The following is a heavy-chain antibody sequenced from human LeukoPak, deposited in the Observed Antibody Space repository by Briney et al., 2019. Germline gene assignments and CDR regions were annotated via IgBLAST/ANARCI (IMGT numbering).Heavy chain of an antibody. CDR1: GFTXSXXS. V-gene: IGHV3-21*01. Sequence: XXXCAXXGFTXSXXSMNWXXXAXGXGLXXVSSISSSSSYIYYADSVKGRFTISRDNAKNSLYLQMNSLRAEDTAVYYCARESLIVVIHPGAFDIWGQGTMVTVSS. CDR3: ARESLIVVIHPGAFDI. CDR2: ISSSSSYI. J-gene: IGHJ3*02. D-gene: IGHD2-2*01.